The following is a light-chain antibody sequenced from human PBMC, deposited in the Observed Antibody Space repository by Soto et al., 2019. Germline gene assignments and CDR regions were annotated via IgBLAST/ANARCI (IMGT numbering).Light chain of an antibody. V-gene: IGKV1-39*01. J-gene: IGKJ4*01. CDR3: QQSYITPLT. CDR2: SAS. CDR1: QSISSY. Sequence: DIQMTQSPSSLSASVGDRVTITCRASQSISSYLNWYQHRSGKAPKLLVYSASSLQSGVPSRFSGNGSGTDFTLTIRSLQPQDFATYYCQQSYITPLTFGGGTKVVIK.